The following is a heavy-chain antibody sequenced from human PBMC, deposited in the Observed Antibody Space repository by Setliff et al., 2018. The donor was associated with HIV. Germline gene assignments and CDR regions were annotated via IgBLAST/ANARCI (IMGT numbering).Heavy chain of an antibody. CDR2: LNPKSGDT. CDR1: GYTFTSYD. Sequence: ASVKVSCKTSGYTFTSYDVHWVRQATGRGLEWMGYLNPKSGDTGSAQRFQDRLTITADTSVSTAYLELGSLRSDDTAVYYCATPMFPNYHDNSVLIDWGQGTPVTVS. D-gene: IGHD3-22*01. J-gene: IGHJ1*01. V-gene: IGHV1-8*03. CDR3: ATPMFPNYHDNSVLID.